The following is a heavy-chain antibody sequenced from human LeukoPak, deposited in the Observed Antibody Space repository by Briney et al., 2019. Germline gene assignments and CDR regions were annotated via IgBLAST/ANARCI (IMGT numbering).Heavy chain of an antibody. CDR3: AKGTNYDSSGYGDY. V-gene: IGHV3-9*01. CDR2: ISWNSGSI. Sequence: GGSLRLSCAASEFTYDDYAMHWVRQAPGKGLEWVSGISWNSGSIGYADSVKGRFTISRDNAKNSLYLQMNSLRAEDTALYYCAKGTNYDSSGYGDYWGQGTLVTVSS. CDR1: EFTYDDYA. J-gene: IGHJ4*02. D-gene: IGHD3-22*01.